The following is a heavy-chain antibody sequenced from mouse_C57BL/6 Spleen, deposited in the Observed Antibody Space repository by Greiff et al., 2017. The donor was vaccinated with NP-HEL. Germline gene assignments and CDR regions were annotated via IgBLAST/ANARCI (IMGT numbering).Heavy chain of an antibody. D-gene: IGHD1-1*01. CDR2: INTSSGYT. CDR1: GYTFTSYT. Sequence: QVQLQQSGADLARPGASVKMSCKASGYTFTSYTMHWVQQRPGQGLEWIGYINTSSGYTKYNQKLKDKATLTADKSSSTAYMQLSSLTSEDSAVYYCARRGGSSYEYYAMDYWGQGTSVTVSS. J-gene: IGHJ4*01. CDR3: ARRGGSSYEYYAMDY. V-gene: IGHV1-4*01.